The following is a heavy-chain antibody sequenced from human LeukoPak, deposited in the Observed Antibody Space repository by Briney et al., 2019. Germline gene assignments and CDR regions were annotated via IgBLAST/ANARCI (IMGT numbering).Heavy chain of an antibody. CDR2: IYYSGST. D-gene: IGHD1-26*01. Sequence: SETLSLTCPVSGGSISSSSYYWGWIRQPPGEGLEWIGSIYYSGSTYYNPSLKSRVTISVDTSKNQFSLRLSSVTAADTAVYYCARIVGAPNWLDPWGQGTLVTVSS. CDR3: ARIVGAPNWLDP. J-gene: IGHJ5*02. V-gene: IGHV4-39*07. CDR1: GGSISSSSYY.